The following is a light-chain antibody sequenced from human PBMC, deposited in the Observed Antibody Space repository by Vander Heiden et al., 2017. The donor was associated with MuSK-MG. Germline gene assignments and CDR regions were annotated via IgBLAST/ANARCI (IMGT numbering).Light chain of an antibody. CDR3: HQYNSWPGT. V-gene: IGKV3-15*01. CDR2: AGS. Sequence: EIVMTQSPTPLSVSAGARATLSCRASQSVGSKLAWYQQKPGQSPRLVIYAGSTRATGIPVRFSGSGSGTEFTLTISRLQSEDLAVYSCHQYNSWPGTFGQGTKLEIK. CDR1: QSVGSK. J-gene: IGKJ2*01.